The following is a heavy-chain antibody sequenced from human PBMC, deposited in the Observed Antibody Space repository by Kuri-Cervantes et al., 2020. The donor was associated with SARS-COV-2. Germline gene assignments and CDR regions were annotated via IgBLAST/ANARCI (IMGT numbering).Heavy chain of an antibody. CDR3: ARDRSGDYGDYFFDP. CDR1: GGTFSSYA. D-gene: IGHD4-17*01. Sequence: SVKVSCKTSGGTFSSYAISWVRQAPGQGPEWMGGIIPIFHTTNYPQKLQSRVTITADESASTAYMELSSLRSEDTAVYYCARDRSGDYGDYFFDPWGQGTLVTVSS. CDR2: IIPIFHTT. V-gene: IGHV1-69*13. J-gene: IGHJ5*02.